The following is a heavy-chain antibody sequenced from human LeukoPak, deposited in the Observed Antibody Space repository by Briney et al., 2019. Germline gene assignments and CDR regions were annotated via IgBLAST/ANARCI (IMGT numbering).Heavy chain of an antibody. J-gene: IGHJ4*02. CDR3: ARDYGNYDFWSGYPAY. CDR2: ISYDGSNK. CDR1: GFTFSSYA. D-gene: IGHD3-3*01. Sequence: PGGSLRLSCAASGFTFSSYAMHWVRQAAGKGLEWVAVISYDGSNKYYADSVKGRFTISRDNTKNTLYLQMNSLRAEDTAVYYCARDYGNYDFWSGYPAYWGQGTLVTVSS. V-gene: IGHV3-30*04.